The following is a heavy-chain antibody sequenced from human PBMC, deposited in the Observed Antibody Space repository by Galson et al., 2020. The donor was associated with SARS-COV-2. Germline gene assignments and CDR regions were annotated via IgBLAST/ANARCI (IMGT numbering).Heavy chain of an antibody. CDR2: ISYSGSA. D-gene: IGHD4-17*01. CDR1: DGPMSSYY. CDR3: ARDPAPLYGDNYYYGMDV. V-gene: IGHV4-59*01. Sequence: ETSETLPLTCSVSDGPMSSYYWSWIRQPPGKGLEWIGYISYSGSANYNPSLRSRVTISVDLSKNQFSLKVTSVTAADTAVYYCARDPAPLYGDNYYYGMDVWGRGTTVTVSS. J-gene: IGHJ6*02.